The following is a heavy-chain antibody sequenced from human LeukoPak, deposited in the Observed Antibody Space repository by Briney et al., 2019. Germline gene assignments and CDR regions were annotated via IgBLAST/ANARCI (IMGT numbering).Heavy chain of an antibody. CDR3: ARRPSIVVVITGDDAFDT. J-gene: IGHJ3*02. V-gene: IGHV1-69*13. CDR1: GGTFGSYA. D-gene: IGHD3-22*01. CDR2: IIPIFGTA. Sequence: ASVKVSCKASGGTFGSYAISWVRQAPGQGLEWMGGIIPIFGTANYAQKFQGRVTITADESTSTAYMELSSLRSEDTAVYYCARRPSIVVVITGDDAFDTWGQGTMVTVSS.